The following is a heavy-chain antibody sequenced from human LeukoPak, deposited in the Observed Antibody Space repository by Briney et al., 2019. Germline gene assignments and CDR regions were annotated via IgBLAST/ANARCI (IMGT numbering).Heavy chain of an antibody. CDR2: IRFDGDFK. CDR1: GFSFSSYG. J-gene: IGHJ6*02. Sequence: PGGSLRLSCAASGFSFSSYGMHWVRQAPGKGLEWVSSIRFDGDFKHYGDSVKGRVAISRNNAENKVFLQMNNLGGEDTGVYFCARSVYGSGSYMDVWGQGTTVIVSS. D-gene: IGHD3-10*01. V-gene: IGHV3-33*03. CDR3: ARSVYGSGSYMDV.